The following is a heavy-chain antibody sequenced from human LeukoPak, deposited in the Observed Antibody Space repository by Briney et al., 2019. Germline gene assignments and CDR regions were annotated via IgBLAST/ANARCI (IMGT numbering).Heavy chain of an antibody. D-gene: IGHD1-26*01. CDR1: GFTFNSYA. Sequence: GGSLRLSCAASGFTFNSYAMAWVRQAPEKGLEWASSIIDSGISTYYADSVKGRFTISRDNSKNTLYLQMNSLRAEDTAVYYCAKGSRGNYDYWGQGTLVTVSS. V-gene: IGHV3-23*01. CDR2: IIDSGIST. CDR3: AKGSRGNYDY. J-gene: IGHJ4*02.